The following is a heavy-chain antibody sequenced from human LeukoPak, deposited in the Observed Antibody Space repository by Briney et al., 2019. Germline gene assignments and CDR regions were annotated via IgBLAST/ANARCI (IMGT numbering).Heavy chain of an antibody. J-gene: IGHJ4*02. Sequence: PGGSLRLSCAATGFTFRTYGMSWVRQAPGKGLEWVSGIGGSGELTYYADSVKGRFTISRDNSKNTVYLQMNSLTAEDTAVYYCAKDRQQLANLDFWGQGTLVTVSS. D-gene: IGHD6-13*01. V-gene: IGHV3-23*01. CDR1: GFTFRTYG. CDR2: IGGSGELT. CDR3: AKDRQQLANLDF.